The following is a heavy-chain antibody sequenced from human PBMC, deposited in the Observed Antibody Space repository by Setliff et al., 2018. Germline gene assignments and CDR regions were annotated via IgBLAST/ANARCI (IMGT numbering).Heavy chain of an antibody. D-gene: IGHD3-22*01. CDR1: GGSISSSY. CDR2: IYSSGSS. J-gene: IGHJ5*02. CDR3: ARAAKYDSSGYYGFWFDP. V-gene: IGHV4-59*01. Sequence: SETLSLTCSVSGGSISSSYWTWIRQPPGKGLEWIGYIYSSGSSNYNPSLKSRVTISVDTSRNQFSLRLSSVTAADTAVYYCARAAKYDSSGYYGFWFDPWGQGNLVTVS.